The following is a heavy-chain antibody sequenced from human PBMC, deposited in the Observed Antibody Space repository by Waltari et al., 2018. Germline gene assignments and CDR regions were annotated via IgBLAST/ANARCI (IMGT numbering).Heavy chain of an antibody. CDR2: IYYNGNT. CDR1: VCSITTTNYY. CDR3: ASLLTGD. V-gene: IGHV4-39*01. Sequence: QLQVQESGPGLVKPSETLSLPCTVSVCSITTTNYYWGWIRQPPGKGLEWIGSIYYNGNTYYNPSLKSRVTISADTSKNQFSLNLNSVTAADTAVYYCASLLTGDWGQGVLVTVSS. D-gene: IGHD3-9*01. J-gene: IGHJ4*02.